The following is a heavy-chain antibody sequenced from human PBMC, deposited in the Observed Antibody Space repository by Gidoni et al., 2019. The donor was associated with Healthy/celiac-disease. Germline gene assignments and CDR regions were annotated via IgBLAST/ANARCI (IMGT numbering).Heavy chain of an antibody. J-gene: IGHJ6*02. D-gene: IGHD3-10*01. Sequence: QVQLVQSGAEVKKPGSSVQVSCKASGGTFSSYAISWVRQAPGQGLEWMGGIIPIFGTANYAQKFQGRVTITADESTSTAYMELSSLRSEDTAVYYCASIESYYYGSGPYYYYGMDVWGQGTTVTVSS. V-gene: IGHV1-69*01. CDR1: GGTFSSYA. CDR2: IIPIFGTA. CDR3: ASIESYYYGSGPYYYYGMDV.